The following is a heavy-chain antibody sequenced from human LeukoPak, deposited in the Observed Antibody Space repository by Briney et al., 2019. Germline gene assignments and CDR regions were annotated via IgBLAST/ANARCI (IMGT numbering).Heavy chain of an antibody. CDR2: FDPEDGET. J-gene: IGHJ4*02. CDR1: GYTLTELS. Sequence: ASVKVSCNVSGYTLTELSMHWVRQAPGKGLEWMGGFDPEDGETIYAQKFQGRGTMTEDTIKDTAYMELSSLRCEDTAVYYWATGDYWNYCFDYWGQGTLVTVSS. CDR3: ATGDYWNYCFDY. D-gene: IGHD1-7*01. V-gene: IGHV1-24*01.